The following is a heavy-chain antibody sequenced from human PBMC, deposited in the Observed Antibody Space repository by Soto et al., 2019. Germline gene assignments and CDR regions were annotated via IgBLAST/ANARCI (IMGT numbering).Heavy chain of an antibody. V-gene: IGHV3-15*07. Sequence: GGSLRLSCAASGFTFSNAWMNCVRQAPGKGLEWVGRIKSKTDGGTTDYAAPVKGRFTISRDDSKNTLYLQINSLKIEDTALYYCTTDPTGGWFDPWGQGTLVIVSS. D-gene: IGHD4-17*01. CDR3: TTDPTGGWFDP. CDR1: GFTFSNAW. J-gene: IGHJ5*02. CDR2: IKSKTDGGTT.